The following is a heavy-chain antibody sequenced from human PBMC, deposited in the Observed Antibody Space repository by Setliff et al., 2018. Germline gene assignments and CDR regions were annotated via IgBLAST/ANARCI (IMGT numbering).Heavy chain of an antibody. CDR1: GFTFSSYA. CDR2: ISGSGGST. D-gene: IGHD3-22*01. CDR3: ARDRDPDYYDSSGNDAFDI. J-gene: IGHJ3*02. V-gene: IGHV3-23*01. Sequence: GGSLRLSCAASGFTFSSYAMSWVRQAPGKGLEWVSAISGSGGSTYYADSVKGRFTISRDNSKNTLYLQMNSLRAEDTAVYYCARDRDPDYYDSSGNDAFDIWGQGTMVTVSS.